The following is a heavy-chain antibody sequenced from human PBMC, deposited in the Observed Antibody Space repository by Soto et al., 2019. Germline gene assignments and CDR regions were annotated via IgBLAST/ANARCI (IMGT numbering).Heavy chain of an antibody. CDR2: ISYDGSNK. CDR3: ARAPHGDSSGYYPDY. D-gene: IGHD3-22*01. V-gene: IGHV3-30-3*01. J-gene: IGHJ4*02. CDR1: GFTFSSYA. Sequence: QVQLVESGGGVVQPGRSLRLSCAASGFTFSSYAMHWVRQAPGKGLEWVAVISYDGSNKYYADSVKGRFTISRDNSKNTLYLQMNRLRAEDTAVYYCARAPHGDSSGYYPDYWGQGTLVTVSS.